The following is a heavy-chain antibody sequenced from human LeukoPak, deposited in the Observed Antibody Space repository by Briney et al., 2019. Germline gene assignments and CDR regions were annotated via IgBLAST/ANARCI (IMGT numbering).Heavy chain of an antibody. V-gene: IGHV3-64*01. CDR3: ARDSDDYYDSSGYAFDI. Sequence: GGSLRLSCAASGFTFSSYAMHWVRQAPGKGLEYVSAISTNGGSTYYANSVKGRFTISRDNSKNTLYLQMGSLRAEDMAVYYCARDSDDYYDSSGYAFDIWGQGTMVTVSS. CDR1: GFTFSSYA. D-gene: IGHD3-22*01. J-gene: IGHJ3*02. CDR2: ISTNGGST.